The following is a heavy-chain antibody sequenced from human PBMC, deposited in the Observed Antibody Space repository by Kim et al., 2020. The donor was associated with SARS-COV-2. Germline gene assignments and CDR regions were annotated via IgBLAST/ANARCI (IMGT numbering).Heavy chain of an antibody. V-gene: IGHV3-30*01. CDR3: ARGGDIVVVDGMDV. D-gene: IGHD2-15*01. Sequence: ADSVKGRVTISRDSSKNTLYLQMNSLRAEDTAVYYCARGGDIVVVDGMDVWGQGTTVTVSS. J-gene: IGHJ6*02.